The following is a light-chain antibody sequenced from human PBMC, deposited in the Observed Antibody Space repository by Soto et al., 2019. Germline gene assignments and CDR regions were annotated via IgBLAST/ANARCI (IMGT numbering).Light chain of an antibody. Sequence: QSVLTQPAPVSGSPGQSITISCTGISSDVGGYNYVSWYQQHPGKAPKLMIYEVSNRPSGVSNRFSGSKSDNTASLTISGLQAEDEADYYCSSYTSFSTYVFGTGTKVTVL. J-gene: IGLJ1*01. CDR2: EVS. CDR1: SSDVGGYNY. V-gene: IGLV2-14*01. CDR3: SSYTSFSTYV.